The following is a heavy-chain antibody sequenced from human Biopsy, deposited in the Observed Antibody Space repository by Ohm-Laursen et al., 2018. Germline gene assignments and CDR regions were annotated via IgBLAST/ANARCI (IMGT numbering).Heavy chain of an antibody. J-gene: IGHJ4*02. Sequence: ASVKVFCNVSGYTLTDLSMHWVRQAPGKGLEWMGGFAPENGKTIYAQKFQGRVTMTEDTSTDTAYMELSNLRSEDTAVYYCAGDINNWNVNYWGQGTLVIVSS. CDR2: FAPENGKT. D-gene: IGHD1-20*01. V-gene: IGHV1-24*01. CDR3: AGDINNWNVNY. CDR1: GYTLTDLS.